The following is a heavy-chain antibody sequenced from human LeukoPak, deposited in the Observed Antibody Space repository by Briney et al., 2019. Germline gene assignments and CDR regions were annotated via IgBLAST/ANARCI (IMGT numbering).Heavy chain of an antibody. V-gene: IGHV3-23*01. J-gene: IGHJ6*02. CDR3: ARQTVVAGYHYHAMDV. D-gene: IGHD6-19*01. CDR1: GFTFRNYG. Sequence: GGSLRLSCAASGFTFRNYGIRWVRQGPEKGLEWISATSDTGSITYYADSVQGRFTVSRDNSKSTVNLEMNSLRVEDTAVYYCARQTVVAGYHYHAMDVWGQGTTVTVSS. CDR2: TSDTGSIT.